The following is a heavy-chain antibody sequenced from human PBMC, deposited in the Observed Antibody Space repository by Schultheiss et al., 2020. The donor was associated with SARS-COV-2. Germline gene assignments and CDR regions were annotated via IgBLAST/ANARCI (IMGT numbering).Heavy chain of an antibody. V-gene: IGHV3-48*04. Sequence: GESLKISCAASGFTFSSYSMNWVRQAPGKGLDWLSYISGGGTIIYYADSVKGRFTISRDNAKNSVYLQMNSLRAEDTAVYYCARQSEVGNYFDYWGQGTLVTVSS. CDR1: GFTFSSYS. CDR2: ISGGGTII. D-gene: IGHD1-26*01. CDR3: ARQSEVGNYFDY. J-gene: IGHJ4*02.